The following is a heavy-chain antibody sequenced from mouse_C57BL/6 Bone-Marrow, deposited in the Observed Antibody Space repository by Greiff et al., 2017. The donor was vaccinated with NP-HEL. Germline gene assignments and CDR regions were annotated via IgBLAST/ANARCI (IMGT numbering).Heavy chain of an antibody. CDR2: IDPSDSYT. CDR1: VYTFTSYW. Sequence: QVQLQQPGAELVKPGASVKLSCKASVYTFTSYWMQWVKQRPGQGLEWIGEIDPSDSYTNYNQKFKGKATLTVDTSSSTAYMQLSSLTSEDSAVYYCARGGFPALDYWGQGTTLTVSS. J-gene: IGHJ2*01. CDR3: ARGGFPALDY. V-gene: IGHV1-50*01.